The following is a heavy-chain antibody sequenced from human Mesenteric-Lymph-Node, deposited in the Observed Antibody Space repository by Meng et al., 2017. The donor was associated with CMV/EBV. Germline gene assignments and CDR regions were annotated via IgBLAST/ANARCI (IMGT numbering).Heavy chain of an antibody. CDR2: IKQDESEK. Sequence: GESLKISCAASGFTFSNFWMSWVRQAPGKGLEWVANIKQDESEKYYVDSVKGRFTISRDNAKNSLYLQMNSLRAEDTAVYYCARSLGYCSGGSCFPYDCWGRGTLVTV. D-gene: IGHD2-15*01. V-gene: IGHV3-7*01. CDR3: ARSLGYCSGGSCFPYDC. CDR1: GFTFSNFW. J-gene: IGHJ4*02.